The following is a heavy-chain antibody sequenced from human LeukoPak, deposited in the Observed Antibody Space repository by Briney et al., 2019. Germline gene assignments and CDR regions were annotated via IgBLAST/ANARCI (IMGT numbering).Heavy chain of an antibody. V-gene: IGHV3-21*01. CDR3: ARDYRRWSEY. Sequence: KPGGSLRLSCVASGFTFSSYSMNWVHQAPGKGPEWVSSISSDSNYIYYADSVKGRFTISRDNAKNSLYLQMNSLRAEDTAVYYCARDYRRWSEYWGQGTLVTVSS. D-gene: IGHD2-15*01. J-gene: IGHJ4*02. CDR2: ISSDSNYI. CDR1: GFTFSSYS.